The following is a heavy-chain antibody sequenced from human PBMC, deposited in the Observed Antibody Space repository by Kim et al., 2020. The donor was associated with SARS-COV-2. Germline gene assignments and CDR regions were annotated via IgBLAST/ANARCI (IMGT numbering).Heavy chain of an antibody. Sequence: SETLSLTCTVSGGSITNNNYFWGWIRQPPGKGLEWIGSISYSGTTYCNPSLKSRVTISVDTPKNQFSLRVTAVTAADTAVYYCARRGYTANSGALDIWGQGTMVTVSS. D-gene: IGHD5-12*01. CDR1: GGSITNNNYF. V-gene: IGHV4-39*01. CDR3: ARRGYTANSGALDI. CDR2: ISYSGTT. J-gene: IGHJ3*02.